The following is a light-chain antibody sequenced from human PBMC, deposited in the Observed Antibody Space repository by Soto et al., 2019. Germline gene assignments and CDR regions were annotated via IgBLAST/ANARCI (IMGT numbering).Light chain of an antibody. CDR2: DVS. Sequence: QSALTQPASVSGSPGQSIPISCVGTSGDIGDYNYVSWYQQHPGKVPKVIIYDVSTRPSGVSYRFSGTKSGNTASLTVSGLQAEDEADYYCCSYTRSGTLVFGTGTKLTVL. V-gene: IGLV2-14*01. CDR3: CSYTRSGTLV. J-gene: IGLJ1*01. CDR1: SGDIGDYNY.